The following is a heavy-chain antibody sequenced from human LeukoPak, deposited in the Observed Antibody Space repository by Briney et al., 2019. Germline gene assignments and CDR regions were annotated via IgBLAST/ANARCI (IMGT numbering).Heavy chain of an antibody. CDR3: ARCTASCYANAFDV. J-gene: IGHJ3*01. CDR1: GFSFNNNA. CDR2: INGGGDAR. D-gene: IGHD2-2*01. V-gene: IGHV3-23*01. Sequence: GGSLRLSCAASGFSFNNNAMSWVRQAPGKGVEWVSAINGGGDAREYADSVKGRFTISRDNSKSTLSLQMESLRPEDTAVYYCARCTASCYANAFDVWGQGTLLTVSS.